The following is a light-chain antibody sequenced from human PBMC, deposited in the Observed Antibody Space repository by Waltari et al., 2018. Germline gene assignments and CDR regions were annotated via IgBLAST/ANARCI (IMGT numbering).Light chain of an antibody. CDR2: DTS. Sequence: IQMTQSPSSVSASDVDKDTITCRASQDISTWLAWYQQRLGRAPRLLIYDTSRVQSGVPSRFRGSASGTDFTLTINGMQPEDFATYYCQQVHRFPWTFGQGTRVEIK. CDR3: QQVHRFPWT. CDR1: QDISTW. V-gene: IGKV1-12*01. J-gene: IGKJ1*01.